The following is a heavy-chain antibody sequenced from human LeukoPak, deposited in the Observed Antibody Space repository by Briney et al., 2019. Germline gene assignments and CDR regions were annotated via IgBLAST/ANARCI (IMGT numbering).Heavy chain of an antibody. CDR2: IGGSDGRT. V-gene: IGHV3-23*01. Sequence: PGGPLRLSCAASGFSFTGYAMTWVRQAPGKGLEWVSSIGGSDGRTYYADSVKGRFTISRDNSKNTLYLQMNSLRAEDTAVYYCARSLKYDSSGPKHWGQGTLVTVSS. D-gene: IGHD3-22*01. CDR3: ARSLKYDSSGPKH. CDR1: GFSFTGYA. J-gene: IGHJ1*01.